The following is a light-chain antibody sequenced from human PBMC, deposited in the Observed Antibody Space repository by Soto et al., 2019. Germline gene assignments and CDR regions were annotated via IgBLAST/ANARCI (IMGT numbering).Light chain of an antibody. V-gene: IGKV2-28*01. CDR1: QSLLHNNGYIY. J-gene: IGKJ4*01. CDR3: MHSLRAPLA. Sequence: EIVMTQSPLSLPVTPGEPASISCRSSQSLLHNNGYIYLSWYLQKPGQSPQLLIYFGSNRASGVPYRFSGSGSGTDFTLRINSVEAEDAGIYSCMHSLRAPLAFGGGTRVEI. CDR2: FGS.